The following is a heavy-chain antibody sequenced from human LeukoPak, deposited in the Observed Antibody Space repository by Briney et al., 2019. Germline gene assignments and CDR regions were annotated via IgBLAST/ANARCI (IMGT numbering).Heavy chain of an antibody. J-gene: IGHJ3*02. CDR1: GGSISSGGYY. V-gene: IGHV4-61*08. CDR2: IYYSGST. D-gene: IGHD3-3*01. Sequence: SQTLSLTCTVSGGSISSGGYYWSWIRQPPGKGLEWIGYIYYSGSTNYNPSLKSRVTISVDTSKNQFSLKLSSVTAADTAVYYCARVWGTGIKYDFWSGPPKGDAFDIWGQGAMVTVSS. CDR3: ARVWGTGIKYDFWSGPPKGDAFDI.